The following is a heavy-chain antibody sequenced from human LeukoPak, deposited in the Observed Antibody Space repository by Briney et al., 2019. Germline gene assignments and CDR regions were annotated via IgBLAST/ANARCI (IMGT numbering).Heavy chain of an antibody. V-gene: IGHV3-23*01. J-gene: IGHJ3*02. Sequence: PGGSLRLSCAASGFTFSSYGMSWVRQAPGKGLGWVSAISGSGGSTYYADSVKGRFTISRDNSKNTLYLQMNSLRAEDTAVYYCAKDRVVRVLHDAFDIWGQGTMVTVSS. CDR3: AKDRVVRVLHDAFDI. D-gene: IGHD3-10*01. CDR1: GFTFSSYG. CDR2: ISGSGGST.